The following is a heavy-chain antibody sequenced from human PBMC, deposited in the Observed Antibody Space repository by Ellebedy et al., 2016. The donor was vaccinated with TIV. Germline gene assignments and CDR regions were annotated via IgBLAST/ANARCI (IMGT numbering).Heavy chain of an antibody. CDR3: ATGIAVAGLPDGMDV. V-gene: IGHV1-3*01. CDR1: GYTFTSYA. J-gene: IGHJ6*02. CDR2: INAGNGNT. Sequence: ASVKVSXKASGYTFTSYAMHWVRQAPGQRLEWMGWINAGNGNTKYSQKFQGRVTITRDTSASTAYMELSSLRSEDTAVYYCATGIAVAGLPDGMDVWGQGTTVTVSS. D-gene: IGHD6-19*01.